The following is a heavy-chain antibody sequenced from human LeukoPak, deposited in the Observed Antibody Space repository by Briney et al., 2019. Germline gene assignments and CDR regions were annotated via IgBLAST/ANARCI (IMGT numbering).Heavy chain of an antibody. CDR3: GRAFPPLRTSTAGDL. Sequence: GGSVTLSCSASGFTFSDYDMNWVRQAPGKGLEWVSSISYLSSHVYYGDSVKGRFSISRDNAKNSLHLQMNSLGAEDTAIYYCGRAFPPLRTSTAGDLWGQGSLVTVSS. J-gene: IGHJ4*02. V-gene: IGHV3-21*01. CDR2: ISYLSSHV. D-gene: IGHD3-16*01. CDR1: GFTFSDYD.